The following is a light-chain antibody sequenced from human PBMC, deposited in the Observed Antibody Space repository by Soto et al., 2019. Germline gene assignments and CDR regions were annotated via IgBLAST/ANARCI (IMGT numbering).Light chain of an antibody. V-gene: IGKV3-20*01. Sequence: EIVLTQSPGTLSLSPGERATLSCRASQSVSNNYLAWYQQKPGQAPRLLIYGASSRATGIPDRFSGSGSGTDFTLTISRLEPDDFAVYYCQQYGSSPLTFGGGTKVEIK. CDR2: GAS. CDR1: QSVSNNY. CDR3: QQYGSSPLT. J-gene: IGKJ4*01.